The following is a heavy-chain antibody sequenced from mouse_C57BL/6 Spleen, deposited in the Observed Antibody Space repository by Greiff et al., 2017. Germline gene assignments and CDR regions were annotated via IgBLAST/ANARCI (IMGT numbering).Heavy chain of an antibody. CDR2: ISSGGSYP. Sequence: VQLKESGGDLVKPGGSLKLSCAASGFTFSSYGMSWVRQTPDKRLEWVATISSGGSYPYYPASVKGRFTISRDNAKNTLYLQMSSLKSEDTAMYYCARHPYSHRVTTDPDGYFDVWGTGTTVTVSS. CDR3: ARHPYSHRVTTDPDGYFDV. CDR1: GFTFSSYG. V-gene: IGHV5-6*01. D-gene: IGHD2-2*01. J-gene: IGHJ1*03.